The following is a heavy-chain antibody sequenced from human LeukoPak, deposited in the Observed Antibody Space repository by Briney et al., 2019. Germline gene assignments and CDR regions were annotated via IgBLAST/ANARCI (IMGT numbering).Heavy chain of an antibody. V-gene: IGHV5-51*01. CDR2: IYPGDSDT. CDR1: GYSFTSYW. J-gene: IGHJ4*02. CDR3: ARTSYCSGGSCYFDY. Sequence: GESLKISCQGSGYSFTSYWIGWVRQMPGKGLEWVGIIYPGDSDTRYSPSFRGQVTLSADKSISTASLQWRSLKASDTAIYYCARTSYCSGGSCYFDYWGQGTLVTVSS. D-gene: IGHD2-15*01.